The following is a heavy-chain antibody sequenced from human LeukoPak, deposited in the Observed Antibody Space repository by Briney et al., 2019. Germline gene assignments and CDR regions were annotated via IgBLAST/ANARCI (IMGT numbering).Heavy chain of an antibody. CDR1: GGSISSSSYY. D-gene: IGHD2-2*01. CDR3: ARDSCGTSCSAPMDV. CDR2: IYYSGST. V-gene: IGHV4-39*07. J-gene: IGHJ6*03. Sequence: SETLSLTCTVSGGSISSSSYYWGWIRQPPGKGLEWIGGIYYSGSTYYNPSLKSRVTISVDTSKNQFSLKLSSVTAADTAVYYCARDSCGTSCSAPMDVWGKGTTVTVSS.